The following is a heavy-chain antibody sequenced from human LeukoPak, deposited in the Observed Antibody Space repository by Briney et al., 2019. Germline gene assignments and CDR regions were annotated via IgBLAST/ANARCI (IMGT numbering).Heavy chain of an antibody. CDR1: GGTFSSYA. D-gene: IGHD3-22*01. CDR2: IIPIFGTA. V-gene: IGHV1-69*13. CDR3: ARDFGANYDSSGYYLDAFDI. J-gene: IGHJ3*02. Sequence: SVKVSCKASGGTFSSYAISWVRQAPGQGLEWMGGIIPIFGTANYAQKFQGRVTITADESTSTAYMELSSLRSEDTAVYYCARDFGANYDSSGYYLDAFDIWGQGTMVTVSS.